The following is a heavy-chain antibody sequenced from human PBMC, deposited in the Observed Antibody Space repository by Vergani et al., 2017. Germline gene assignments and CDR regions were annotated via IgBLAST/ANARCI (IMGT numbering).Heavy chain of an antibody. J-gene: IGHJ4*02. CDR3: ARGRAGGSGWYWRFDY. D-gene: IGHD6-19*01. CDR1: GFTFSDYY. V-gene: IGHV3-11*06. CDR2: ISSGSSYT. Sequence: QVQLVESGGGLVKPGGSVRLSCAASGFTFSDYYMSWIRQAPGKGLECVSYISSGSSYTKYADSVKGRFIISRDNAKNSLYLQMNSLTVEDTAIYSCARGRAGGSGWYWRFDYGGEGILVTVSS.